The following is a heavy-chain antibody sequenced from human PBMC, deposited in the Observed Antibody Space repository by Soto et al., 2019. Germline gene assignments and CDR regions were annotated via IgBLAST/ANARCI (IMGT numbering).Heavy chain of an antibody. V-gene: IGHV3-48*03. J-gene: IGHJ4*02. CDR1: GFTFSTYE. CDR2: ISVSGNII. Sequence: LRLSFAACGFTFSTYEFNWVRQAPGRGLEWISYISVSGNIIKYAESVKGRFTISRDNADNSLHLHMSNLRVDDTALYFCVRDTMRASAAASLDYWGQGTQVTVSS. D-gene: IGHD2-2*01. CDR3: VRDTMRASAAASLDY.